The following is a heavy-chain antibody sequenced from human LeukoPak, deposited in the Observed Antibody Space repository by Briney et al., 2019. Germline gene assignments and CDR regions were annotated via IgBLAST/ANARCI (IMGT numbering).Heavy chain of an antibody. D-gene: IGHD3-3*01. J-gene: IGHJ6*03. CDR3: VREEAIFGVISVHYYYYMDV. V-gene: IGHV4-4*07. CDR1: GGSFSNHY. CDR2: ISPTGNT. Sequence: PSETLSLTCTVSGGSFSNHYWTWIRQPAGKGLEWIGRISPTGNTNYSASLDSRVSMSMDTSKNQFSLRLTSVTAADTAVYYCVREEAIFGVISVHYYYYMDVWGKGTTVTVSS.